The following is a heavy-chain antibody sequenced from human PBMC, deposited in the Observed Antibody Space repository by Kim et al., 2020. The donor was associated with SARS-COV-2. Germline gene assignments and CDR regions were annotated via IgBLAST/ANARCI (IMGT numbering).Heavy chain of an antibody. V-gene: IGHV4-39*01. CDR2: AYYSGNT. CDR3: ARHQRHSSGWYVAFYYYYMDV. J-gene: IGHJ6*03. D-gene: IGHD6-19*01. Sequence: SETLSLTCTVSGGSLSSSSYYWGWIRQPPGKGLEWIGTAYYSGNTYYNPSLKSRVTISVDTSKNQFSLKLGSVTAADTAVYYCARHQRHSSGWYVAFYYYYMDVWGKGTTVTVSS. CDR1: GGSLSSSSYY.